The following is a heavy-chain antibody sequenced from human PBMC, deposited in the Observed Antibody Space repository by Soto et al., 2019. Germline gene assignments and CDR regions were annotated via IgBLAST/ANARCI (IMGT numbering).Heavy chain of an antibody. CDR2: IYYSGST. J-gene: IGHJ5*02. D-gene: IGHD3-3*01. Sequence: QVQLQESGPGLVKPSQTLSLTCTVSGGSISSGGYYWSWIRQHPGKGLEWIGYIYYSGSTYYNPSLKSRVTISVDTYKNQFSLKLSSVTAADTAVYYCARDRITPTIFGVVGCFDPWGQGTLVTVSS. CDR1: GGSISSGGYY. V-gene: IGHV4-31*03. CDR3: ARDRITPTIFGVVGCFDP.